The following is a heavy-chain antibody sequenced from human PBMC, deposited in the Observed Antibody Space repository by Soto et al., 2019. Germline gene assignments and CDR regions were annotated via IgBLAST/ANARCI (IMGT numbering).Heavy chain of an antibody. V-gene: IGHV4-61*01. CDR1: GGSVSSGSYY. D-gene: IGHD3-22*01. CDR3: ARYGIGGYCFDY. CDR2: IYYSGST. Sequence: PSETLSLTCTVSGGSVSSGSYYWSWIRQPPGKGLEWIGYIYYSGSTNYNPSLKSRVTISVDTSKNQFSLKLSSVTAADTAVYYCARYGIGGYCFDYWGQGTLVTVSS. J-gene: IGHJ4*02.